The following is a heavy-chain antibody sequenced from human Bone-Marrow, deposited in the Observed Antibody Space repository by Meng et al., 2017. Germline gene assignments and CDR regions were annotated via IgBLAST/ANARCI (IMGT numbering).Heavy chain of an antibody. D-gene: IGHD2-15*01. Sequence: GTNYAQKFQGRVTMTRDTSISTAYMELSRLRSDDTAVYYCARLYCSGGSCHCDYWGQGTLVTVSS. CDR3: ARLYCSGGSCHCDY. J-gene: IGHJ4*02. CDR2: GT. V-gene: IGHV1-2*02.